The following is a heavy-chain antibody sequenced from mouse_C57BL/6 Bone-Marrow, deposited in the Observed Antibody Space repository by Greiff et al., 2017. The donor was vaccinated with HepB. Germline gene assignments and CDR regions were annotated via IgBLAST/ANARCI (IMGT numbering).Heavy chain of an antibody. Sequence: QVQLQQPGAELVKPGASVKMSCKASGYTFTSYWITWVKQRPGQGLEWIGDIYPGRGSTNYNEKFKSKATLTVDTSSSTAYMKFSSLTSEDSAFYYCAREENSSGYVAWFAYWGQGTLVTVSA. D-gene: IGHD3-2*02. J-gene: IGHJ3*01. V-gene: IGHV1-55*01. CDR2: IYPGRGST. CDR3: AREENSSGYVAWFAY. CDR1: GYTFTSYW.